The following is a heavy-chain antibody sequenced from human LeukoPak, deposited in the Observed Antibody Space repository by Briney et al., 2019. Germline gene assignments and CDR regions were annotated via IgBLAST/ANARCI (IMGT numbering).Heavy chain of an antibody. V-gene: IGHV3-23*01. D-gene: IGHD2-2*01. Sequence: GGSLRLSCAASGFTFSSYAMSWVRQAPGKGLEWVSAISGSGGSTYYADSVKGRFTISRDNSKNTLYLQMNSQRAEDTAVYYCAKEVVVVPAASEGDYWGQGTLVTVSS. CDR2: ISGSGGST. CDR1: GFTFSSYA. J-gene: IGHJ4*02. CDR3: AKEVVVVPAASEGDY.